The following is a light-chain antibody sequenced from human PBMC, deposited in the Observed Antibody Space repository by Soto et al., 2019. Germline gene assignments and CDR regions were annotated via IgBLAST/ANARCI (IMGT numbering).Light chain of an antibody. J-gene: IGKJ5*01. Sequence: EIVLTQSPGTLSLSPGERATLSCRSSQSVRSSYFAWYQQKPGQAPRLLIYDASNRATGIPARFSGSGSGTDFTLTISSLEPEDFAVYYCQQRSNWPLTFGQGTRLEIK. CDR2: DAS. CDR3: QQRSNWPLT. V-gene: IGKV3-11*01. CDR1: QSVRSSY.